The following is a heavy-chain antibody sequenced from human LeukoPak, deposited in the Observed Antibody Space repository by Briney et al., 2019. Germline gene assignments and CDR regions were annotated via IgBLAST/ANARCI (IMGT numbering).Heavy chain of an antibody. J-gene: IGHJ6*02. CDR1: GYTFTSYD. Sequence: ASVKVSCKASGYTFTSYDINWVRQATGQGLEWMGIINPSGGSTSYAQKFQGRVTMTRDTSTSTVYMELSSLRSEDTAVYYCARATYDYGDYEGNYYGMDVWGQGTTVTVSS. CDR3: ARATYDYGDYEGNYYGMDV. D-gene: IGHD4-17*01. CDR2: INPSGGST. V-gene: IGHV1-46*01.